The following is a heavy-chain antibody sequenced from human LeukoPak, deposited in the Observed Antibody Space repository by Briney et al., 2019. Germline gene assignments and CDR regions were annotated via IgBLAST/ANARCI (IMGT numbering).Heavy chain of an antibody. Sequence: ASLKLSCKASGYTFSGYYMHWVRQAPGQGLEWMGWINTNSGGTNYAQTFQGSVTITRYTAITTAYMDLSRLRSDDTAVYYCASAPLTKKYSSSWYGGYWGQGTLVTVSS. D-gene: IGHD6-13*01. CDR1: GYTFSGYY. J-gene: IGHJ4*02. V-gene: IGHV1-2*02. CDR2: INTNSGGT. CDR3: ASAPLTKKYSSSWYGGY.